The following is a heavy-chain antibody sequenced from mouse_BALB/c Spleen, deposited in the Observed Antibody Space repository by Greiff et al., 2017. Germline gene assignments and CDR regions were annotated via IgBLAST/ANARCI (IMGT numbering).Heavy chain of an antibody. Sequence: EVQVVESGGGLVKPGGSLKLSCAASGFTFSSYAMSWVRQTPEKRLEWVASISSGGSTYYPDSVKGRFTISRDNARNILYLQMSSLRSEDTAMYYCARDVWFAYWGQGTLVTVSA. CDR2: ISSGGST. V-gene: IGHV5-6-5*01. CDR3: ARDVWFAY. J-gene: IGHJ3*01. CDR1: GFTFSSYA.